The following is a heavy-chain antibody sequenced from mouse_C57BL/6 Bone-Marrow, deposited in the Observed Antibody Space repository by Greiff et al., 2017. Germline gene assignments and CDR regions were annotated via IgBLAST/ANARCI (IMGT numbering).Heavy chain of an antibody. CDR3: ARSTMVTTNYFDY. CDR1: GYTFTSYW. D-gene: IGHD2-2*01. V-gene: IGHV1-69*01. J-gene: IGHJ2*01. CDR2: IDPSDSYT. Sequence: VQLQQSGAELVMPGASVKLSCKASGYTFTSYWMHWVKQRPGQGLEWIGEIDPSDSYTNYNQKFKGKSTLTVDKSSSTAYMQLSSLTSEDSAVYYCARSTMVTTNYFDYWGQGTTLTVSS.